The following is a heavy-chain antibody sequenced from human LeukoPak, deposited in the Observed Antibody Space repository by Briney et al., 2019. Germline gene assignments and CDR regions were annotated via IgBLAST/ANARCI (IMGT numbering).Heavy chain of an antibody. D-gene: IGHD6-19*01. CDR1: GFTVSSNY. Sequence: PGGSLRLSCAASGFTVSSNYMSWVRQAPGKGLEWVSVIYSGGSTYYADSVKGRFTISRGNSKNTLYLQMNSLRAEDTAVYYCASAIGSGWSYYFDYWGQGTLVTVSS. J-gene: IGHJ4*02. CDR3: ASAIGSGWSYYFDY. V-gene: IGHV3-53*01. CDR2: IYSGGST.